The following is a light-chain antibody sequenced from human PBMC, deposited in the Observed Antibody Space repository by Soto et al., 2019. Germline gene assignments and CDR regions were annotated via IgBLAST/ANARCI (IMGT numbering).Light chain of an antibody. J-gene: IGLJ3*02. CDR2: DVN. CDR1: SREVGAYHW. V-gene: IGLV2-14*03. Sequence: QSVMTQPAFLSGSPGQSITISCSGTSREVGAYHWVAWYQQHPGKAPKLMICDVNNRPSGVSNRFSGSKSGNTASLPISGLQAEDEGDYYCSSSTNTNSVVSGVGPQLTVL. CDR3: SSSTNTNSVV.